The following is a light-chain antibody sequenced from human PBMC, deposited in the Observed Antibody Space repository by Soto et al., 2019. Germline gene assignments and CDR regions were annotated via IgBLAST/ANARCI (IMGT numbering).Light chain of an antibody. Sequence: EIVLTQSPGTLSLSPGERATLSCRASQSVSSSYLAWYQQKPGQAPRLLIYGASSRATSIPDRFSGSGSGTDFTLTISTLEPEAVAVYYCQQDGSSPPNTFGPGTKVDIK. CDR1: QSVSSSY. V-gene: IGKV3-20*01. CDR2: GAS. J-gene: IGKJ3*01. CDR3: QQDGSSPPNT.